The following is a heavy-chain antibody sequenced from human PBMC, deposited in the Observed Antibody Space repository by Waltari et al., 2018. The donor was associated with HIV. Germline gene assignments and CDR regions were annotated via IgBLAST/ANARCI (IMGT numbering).Heavy chain of an antibody. D-gene: IGHD3-10*01. Sequence: DAHLVESGGGSVKPGQSLRLSCSTSGFILIDYPIGWFRQAPGKGLEGVGRVHNKTHRGEIEYAASGEGRSTISKDDSKSVVHLQMNSLQIDDTGIYFCSRETFVRGFDYWGQGTLVTVSS. CDR1: GFILIDYP. J-gene: IGHJ4*02. CDR2: VHNKTHRGEI. V-gene: IGHV3-49*05. CDR3: SRETFVRGFDY.